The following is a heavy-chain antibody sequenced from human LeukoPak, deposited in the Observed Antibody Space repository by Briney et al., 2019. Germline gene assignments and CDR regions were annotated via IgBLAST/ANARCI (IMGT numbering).Heavy chain of an antibody. CDR3: ARVDNYDILTGYYPYYFDY. J-gene: IGHJ4*02. Sequence: GGYLRLSCAASGFTFSSYSMNWVRQAPGKGLEWVSSISSSSSYIYYADSVKGRFTISRDNAKSSLYLQMNSLRAEDTAVYYCARVDNYDILTGYYPYYFDYWGQGTLVTVSS. D-gene: IGHD3-9*01. CDR1: GFTFSSYS. V-gene: IGHV3-21*01. CDR2: ISSSSSYI.